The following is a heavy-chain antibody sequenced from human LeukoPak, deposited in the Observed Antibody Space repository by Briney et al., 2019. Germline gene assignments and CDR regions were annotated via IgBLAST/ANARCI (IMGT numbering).Heavy chain of an antibody. Sequence: GGSLSLSCAASGFGFTTYAMSWVGQAPAGGLEWVSSIRGGGEKFYADFVRGRFTLSRDDSTNTVYLQLNNLRVEDTAIYYCAKANWISDADAVWWGQGTLVTVSS. CDR3: AKANWISDADAVW. CDR2: IRGGGEK. CDR1: GFGFTTYA. D-gene: IGHD2-2*03. J-gene: IGHJ4*02. V-gene: IGHV3-23*01.